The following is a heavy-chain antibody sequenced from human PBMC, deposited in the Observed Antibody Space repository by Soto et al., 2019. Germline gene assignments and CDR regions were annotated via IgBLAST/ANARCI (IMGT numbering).Heavy chain of an antibody. CDR2: INHSGST. CDR1: GGSFSGYY. V-gene: IGHV4-34*01. Sequence: SETLSLTCAVYGGSFSGYYWSWIRQPPGKGLEWIGEINHSGSTNYNPSLKSRVTISVDTSKNQFSLKLSSVTAADTAVYYCARGFHRITIFGVVISYYYYGMDVWGQGTTV. D-gene: IGHD3-3*01. CDR3: ARGFHRITIFGVVISYYYYGMDV. J-gene: IGHJ6*02.